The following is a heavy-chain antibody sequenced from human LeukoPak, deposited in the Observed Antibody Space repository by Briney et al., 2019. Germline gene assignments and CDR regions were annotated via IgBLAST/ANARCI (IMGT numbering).Heavy chain of an antibody. J-gene: IGHJ4*02. V-gene: IGHV1-2*02. CDR2: INANSGGT. Sequence: ASVKVSCKASGGTFGRYAITWVRQAPGQGLEWMGWINANSGGTDYAQKFQDRVTMTRDTSISTAYMELSRLRSDDTAVYYCARDGHGGNSFDYWGQGTLVTVSS. D-gene: IGHD4-23*01. CDR1: GGTFGRYA. CDR3: ARDGHGGNSFDY.